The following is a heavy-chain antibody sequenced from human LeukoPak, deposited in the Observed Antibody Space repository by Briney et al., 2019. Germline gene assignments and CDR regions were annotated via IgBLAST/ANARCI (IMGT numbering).Heavy chain of an antibody. CDR1: GFDFSSNW. V-gene: IGHV3-74*01. Sequence: GGSLRLSCAASGFDFSSNWMHWVRHAPGQGLVWVSRIKGDGISTNYADSVKGRFTISRDNSKNTVYLQMNSLRAGDTAVYYCARTHPTGYFDYWGQGTLVTVSS. D-gene: IGHD1-14*01. CDR2: IKGDGIST. J-gene: IGHJ4*02. CDR3: ARTHPTGYFDY.